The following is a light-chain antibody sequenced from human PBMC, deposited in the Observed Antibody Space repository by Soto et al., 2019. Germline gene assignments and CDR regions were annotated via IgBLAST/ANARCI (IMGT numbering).Light chain of an antibody. CDR2: AAS. CDR1: QGISNN. V-gene: IGKV1-27*01. J-gene: IGKJ4*01. Sequence: DIQMTQSPSSLSASVGDSVTITCRASQGISNNLAWYQQKPGQVPKLLIYAASTLQSGVPSRFSGSGSGTDFPLSISRLQPEDVATYYCQKFNSAPLTFGGGTKVEI. CDR3: QKFNSAPLT.